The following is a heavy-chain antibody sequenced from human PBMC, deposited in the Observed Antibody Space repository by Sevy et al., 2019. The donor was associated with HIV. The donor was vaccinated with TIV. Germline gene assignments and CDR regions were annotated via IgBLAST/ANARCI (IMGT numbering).Heavy chain of an antibody. V-gene: IGHV3-48*02. CDR2: ISSSSSTI. Sequence: GGSLRLSCAASGFTFSSYSMNWVRQAPGKGLEWDSYISSSSSTIYYADSVKGRFTISRDNAKNSLYLQMNSLRDEDTAVYYCARDEYCDILTGFHYGMDVWGQGTTVTVSS. D-gene: IGHD3-9*01. CDR3: ARDEYCDILTGFHYGMDV. J-gene: IGHJ6*02. CDR1: GFTFSSYS.